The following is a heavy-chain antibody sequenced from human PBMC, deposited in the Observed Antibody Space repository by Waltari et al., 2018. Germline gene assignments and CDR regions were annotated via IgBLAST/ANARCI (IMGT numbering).Heavy chain of an antibody. V-gene: IGHV2-5*01. D-gene: IGHD3-9*01. Sequence: QITLKESGPTLVKPTQTLTLTCTFSGVSLSTSGVGVGGSGQPPGKALEWLALICWNDDKRYSASLKIRLNITKDTSYNQVVIIMTNMDPVYTSTYYCARYDILTGYYSFDYWGQGTPVTVSS. J-gene: IGHJ4*02. CDR1: GVSLSTSGVG. CDR3: ARYDILTGYYSFDY. CDR2: ICWNDDK.